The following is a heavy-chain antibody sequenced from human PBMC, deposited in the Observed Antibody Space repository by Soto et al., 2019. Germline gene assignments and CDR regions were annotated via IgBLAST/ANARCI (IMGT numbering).Heavy chain of an antibody. J-gene: IGHJ4*02. D-gene: IGHD6-13*01. CDR1: GFSFSTYP. V-gene: IGHV3-30*04. CDR2: ISDDGKNK. Sequence: QVQLVESGGGVVQPGRSLRLSCAASGFSFSTYPMHWVRQAPGKGLECVGVISDDGKNKFYANSVTGRFTISRDNSKNTLDLQMNSLRDEDTAVYYCARDGHSSSWGDFAYWGQGTLVTVPS. CDR3: ARDGHSSSWGDFAY.